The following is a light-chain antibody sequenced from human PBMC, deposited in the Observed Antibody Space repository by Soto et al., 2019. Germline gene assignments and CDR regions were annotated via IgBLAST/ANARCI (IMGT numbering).Light chain of an antibody. CDR3: SSYEGSNNYV. Sequence: QSVLTQPPSASGSPGQSVTISCTGTSSDVGGYNFVSWFQQHPGKAPKLMIYEVTERPSGVPDRFSGSKSGNTASLTVSGLQAEDEADYYCSSYEGSNNYVFGTGTQVTVL. CDR1: SSDVGGYNF. CDR2: EVT. V-gene: IGLV2-8*01. J-gene: IGLJ1*01.